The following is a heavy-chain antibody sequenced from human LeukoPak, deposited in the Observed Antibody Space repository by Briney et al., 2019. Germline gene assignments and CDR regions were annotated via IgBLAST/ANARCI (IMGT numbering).Heavy chain of an antibody. V-gene: IGHV1-2*02. Sequence: ASVKVSCKASGGTFSSYAISWVRQAPGQGLEWMGRINPNSGGTNYAQKFQGRVTMTRDTSISTAYMELSRLRSDDTAVYYCARDQARQQLAEFDYWGQGTLVTVSS. CDR2: INPNSGGT. D-gene: IGHD6-13*01. J-gene: IGHJ4*02. CDR3: ARDQARQQLAEFDY. CDR1: GGTFSSYA.